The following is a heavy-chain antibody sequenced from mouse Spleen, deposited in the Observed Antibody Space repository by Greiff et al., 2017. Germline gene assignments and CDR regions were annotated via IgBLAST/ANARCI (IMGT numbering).Heavy chain of an antibody. V-gene: IGHV5-12-1*01. CDR3: ARQALEDWYFDV. Sequence: EVQGVESGGGLVKPGGSLKLSCAASGFAFSSYDMSWVRQTPEKRLEWVAYISSGGGSTYYPDTVKGRFTISRDNAKNTLYLQMSSLKSEDTAMYYCARQALEDWYFDVWGAGTTVTVSS. J-gene: IGHJ1*01. CDR2: ISSGGGST. CDR1: GFAFSSYD.